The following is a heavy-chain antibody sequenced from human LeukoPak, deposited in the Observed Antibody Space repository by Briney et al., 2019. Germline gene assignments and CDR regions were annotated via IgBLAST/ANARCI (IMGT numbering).Heavy chain of an antibody. CDR3: ARRGGSYAVRYYFDY. D-gene: IGHD1-26*01. CDR2: IYYSGST. V-gene: IGHV4-59*12. CDR1: GGSISNYY. J-gene: IGHJ4*02. Sequence: SETLSLTCTVSGGSISNYYWSWIRQPPGKGLEWIGYIYYSGSTNYNPSLKSRVTISVDTSKNQFSLKLSSVTAADTAVYYCARRGGSYAVRYYFDYWGQGTLVTVSS.